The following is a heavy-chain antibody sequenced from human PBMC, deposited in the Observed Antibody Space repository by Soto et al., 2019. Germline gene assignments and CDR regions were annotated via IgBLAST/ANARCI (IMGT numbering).Heavy chain of an antibody. J-gene: IGHJ4*02. CDR3: ARGDSSGYLI. CDR1: VGSISSGGYY. CDR2: IYYSGST. V-gene: IGHV4-31*03. Sequence: SETLSLTCTVSVGSISSGGYYLSWIRHHPGKGLEWIGYIYYSGSTYYNPSLKSRVTISVDTSKNQFSLKLSSVTAADTAVYYCARGDSSGYLIWGQGTMVTVSS. D-gene: IGHD6-19*01.